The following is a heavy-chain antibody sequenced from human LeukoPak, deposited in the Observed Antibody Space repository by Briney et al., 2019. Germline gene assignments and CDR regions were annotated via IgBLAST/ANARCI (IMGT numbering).Heavy chain of an antibody. Sequence: GGSLRLSCAASGFTFSSYSMNWVRQAPGKGLEWVSSISSSSNYIYYADSVKGRFTISSDNAKNSLYLQMNSLRAEDTAVYYCARDSGDYDYVWGSYRYHPVAFDIWGQGTMVTVSS. V-gene: IGHV3-21*01. CDR1: GFTFSSYS. J-gene: IGHJ3*02. D-gene: IGHD3-16*02. CDR3: ARDSGDYDYVWGSYRYHPVAFDI. CDR2: ISSSSNYI.